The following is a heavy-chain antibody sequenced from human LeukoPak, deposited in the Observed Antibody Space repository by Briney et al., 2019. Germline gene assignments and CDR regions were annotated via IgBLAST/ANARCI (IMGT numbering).Heavy chain of an antibody. CDR3: ARVRRPAGWFDP. V-gene: IGHV4-30-4*08. Sequence: PSETLSLTCAVYGGSFSGYYWSWIRQPPGKGLEWIGYIYYSGSTYYNPSLKSRVIISVDTSKNQFSLKLTSVTAADTAVYYCARVRRPAGWFDPWGQGTLVTVSS. D-gene: IGHD2-2*01. CDR1: GGSFSGYY. CDR2: IYYSGST. J-gene: IGHJ5*02.